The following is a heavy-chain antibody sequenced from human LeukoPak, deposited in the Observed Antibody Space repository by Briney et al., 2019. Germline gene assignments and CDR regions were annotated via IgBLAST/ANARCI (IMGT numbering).Heavy chain of an antibody. V-gene: IGHV3-48*01. CDR2: ISSSSSTI. D-gene: IGHD1-7*01. J-gene: IGHJ6*03. CDR3: ARMLGTGTTFFYYYYMDV. CDR1: GFTFSSYS. Sequence: GGSLRLSCAASGFTFSSYSMNWVRQAPGKGLEWVSYISSSSSTIYYADSVKGRFTISRDNAKNSLYLQMNSLRAGDTAVYYCARMLGTGTTFFYYYYMDVWGKGTTVTVSS.